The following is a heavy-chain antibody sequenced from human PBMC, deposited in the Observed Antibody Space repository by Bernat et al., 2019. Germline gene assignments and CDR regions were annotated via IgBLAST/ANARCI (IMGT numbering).Heavy chain of an antibody. V-gene: IGHV3-23*01. Sequence: EVQLLESGGGLVQPGGSLRLSCAASGFTFDSYAMSWVRQAPGKGLEWVSAISGSGGSTYYADSVKGRFTISRDNSKNTLYLQMNSLRAEDTAVYYCAKVLDIVVVPAAYFFDYWGQGTLVTVSS. CDR3: AKVLDIVVVPAAYFFDY. CDR1: GFTFDSYA. J-gene: IGHJ4*02. CDR2: ISGSGGST. D-gene: IGHD2-2*03.